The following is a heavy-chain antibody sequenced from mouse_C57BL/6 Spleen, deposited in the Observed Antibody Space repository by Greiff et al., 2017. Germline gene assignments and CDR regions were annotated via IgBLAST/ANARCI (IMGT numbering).Heavy chain of an antibody. D-gene: IGHD1-1*01. J-gene: IGHJ3*01. CDR1: GYTFTSYW. V-gene: IGHV1-69*01. CDR2: IDPSDSYT. Sequence: QVQLQQPGAELVMPGASVKLSCKASGYTFTSYWMHWVKQRPGQGLEWIGEIDPSDSYTNYNQKFKGKATLTVDKSSSTAYMELRSLTSEDSAVYYCARERFITTVVSSYWGQGTLVTVSA. CDR3: ARERFITTVVSSY.